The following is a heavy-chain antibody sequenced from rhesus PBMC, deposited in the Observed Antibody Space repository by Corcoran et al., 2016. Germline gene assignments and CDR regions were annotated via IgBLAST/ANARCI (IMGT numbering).Heavy chain of an antibody. CDR3: AREYSSGWTPYFDY. V-gene: IGHV2-174*01. J-gene: IGHJ4*01. D-gene: IGHD6-31*01. CDR1: GFSLTTSGMG. Sequence: QVTLKESGPALVKPTQTLTLTCTFSGFSLTTSGMGVGWIRQPPGKALAWLALIYWDEDKRHNTSLKSRLTISKDTSKNQVVLTMTNMDPVDTATYYCAREYSSGWTPYFDYWGQGVLVTVSS. CDR2: IYWDEDK.